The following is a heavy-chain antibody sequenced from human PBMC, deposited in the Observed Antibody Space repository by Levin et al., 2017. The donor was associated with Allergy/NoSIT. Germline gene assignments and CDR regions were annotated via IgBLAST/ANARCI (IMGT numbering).Heavy chain of an antibody. CDR2: IYHSGST. J-gene: IGHJ4*02. CDR3: ARSVPHRGSWYSDY. Sequence: SETLSLTCAVSGGSISSSNWWSWVRQPPGKGLEWIGEIYHSGSTNYNPSLKSRVTISVDKSKNQFSLKLSSVTAADTAVYYCARSVPHRGSWYSDYWGQGTLVTVSS. D-gene: IGHD6-13*01. V-gene: IGHV4-4*02. CDR1: GGSISSSNW.